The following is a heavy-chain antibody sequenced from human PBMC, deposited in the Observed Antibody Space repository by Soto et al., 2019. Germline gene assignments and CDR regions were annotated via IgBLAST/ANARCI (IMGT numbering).Heavy chain of an antibody. CDR3: ARWWERFREDWLDP. V-gene: IGHV4-4*07. Sequence: SETLSLTCTVSGGSISSYYWSWIRQPAGKGLEWIGRIYTSGSTNYNPSLKSRVTMSVDTSKNQFSLKLSPVPAADTAVYYCARWWERFREDWLDPWGQGTLVTVSS. CDR2: IYTSGST. CDR1: GGSISSYY. J-gene: IGHJ5*02. D-gene: IGHD1-26*01.